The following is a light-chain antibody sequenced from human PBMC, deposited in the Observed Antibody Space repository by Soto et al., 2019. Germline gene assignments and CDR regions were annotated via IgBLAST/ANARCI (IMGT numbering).Light chain of an antibody. CDR3: QQLKTYPYT. J-gene: IGKJ2*01. CDR2: SAS. Sequence: IQLTQSPSSLSASVGDRVTLTCRASQDINKFLAWFQQTPGKAPKLLVHSASTLHSGVPSRFSGSGSGTDFALTISSLQPEDFATYYCQQLKTYPYTFGQGTRLDIK. CDR1: QDINKF. V-gene: IGKV1-9*01.